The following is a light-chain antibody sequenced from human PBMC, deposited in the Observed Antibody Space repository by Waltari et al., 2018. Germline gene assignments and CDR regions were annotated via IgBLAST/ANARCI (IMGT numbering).Light chain of an antibody. CDR1: QSIFYSSDNKNY. V-gene: IGKV4-1*01. CDR3: HQYYDTLWT. J-gene: IGKJ1*01. Sequence: DIVMTLSPASLAVSLGERATIKCKSSQSIFYSSDNKNYLGWYQQKPGQAPKLLIYWASAREPGVPDRFSGSGSGTDFTLTITSVQAEDVAVYYCHQYYDTLWTFGQGTTVEIK. CDR2: WAS.